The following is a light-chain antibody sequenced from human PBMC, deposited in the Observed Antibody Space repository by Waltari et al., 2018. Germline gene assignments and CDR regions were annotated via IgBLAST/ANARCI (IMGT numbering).Light chain of an antibody. CDR1: QSINSY. Sequence: DTHLTQSPSSLSTYVVDRLTSTCRASQSINSYLNWYQQKPGKAPKLLIYAASSLQSGVPSRFSGSGSGTDFTLTISSLQPEDFATYYCQQSYSTPWTFGQGTKVEIK. J-gene: IGKJ1*01. CDR3: QQSYSTPWT. V-gene: IGKV1-39*01. CDR2: AAS.